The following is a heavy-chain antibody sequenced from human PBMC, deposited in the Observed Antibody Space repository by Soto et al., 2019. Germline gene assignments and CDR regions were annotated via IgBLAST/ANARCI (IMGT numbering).Heavy chain of an antibody. CDR3: VKEVGPKSRFDC. V-gene: IGHV3-30*18. J-gene: IGHJ4*02. Sequence: QLVESGGGVVQPGRSLRLSCVASGFNFGISGMHWVRQAPGKGLELVAVTSYDETYNDYRDSVKGRFSIFRDNSKNTLYLQMNSLRVEDSGIYYCVKEVGPKSRFDCWGQGTLVPVSS. CDR1: GFNFGISG. CDR2: TSYDETYN.